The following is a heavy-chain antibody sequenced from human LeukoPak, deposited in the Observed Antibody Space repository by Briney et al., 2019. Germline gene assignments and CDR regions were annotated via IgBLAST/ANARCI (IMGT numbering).Heavy chain of an antibody. D-gene: IGHD6-19*01. V-gene: IGHV4-59*01. CDR3: ARDRGSGFDY. CDR1: GGSISSYY. CDR2: IYYSGST. J-gene: IGHJ4*02. Sequence: SETLSLTCTVSGGSISSYYWSWIRQPPGKGLEWIGYIYYSGSTNYNPSLKSRVTISVDTSKNQFSLKLSSVTAADTAVYYCARDRGSGFDYWGQGTLVTVSS.